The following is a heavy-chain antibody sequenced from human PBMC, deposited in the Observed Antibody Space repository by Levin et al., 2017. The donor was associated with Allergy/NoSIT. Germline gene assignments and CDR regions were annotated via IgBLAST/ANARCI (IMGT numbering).Heavy chain of an antibody. D-gene: IGHD2-8*01. CDR3: AKELGYCTNGVCYLATLPKGYFDY. Sequence: GESLKISCAASGFTFSSYAMSWVRQAPGKGLEWVSAISGSGGSTYYADSVKGRFTISRDNSKNTLYLQMNSLRAEDTAVYYCAKELGYCTNGVCYLATLPKGYFDYWGQGTLVTVSS. CDR2: ISGSGGST. V-gene: IGHV3-23*01. CDR1: GFTFSSYA. J-gene: IGHJ4*02.